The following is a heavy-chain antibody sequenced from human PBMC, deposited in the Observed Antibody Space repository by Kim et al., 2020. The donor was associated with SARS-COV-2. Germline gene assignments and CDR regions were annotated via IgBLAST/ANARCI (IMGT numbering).Heavy chain of an antibody. CDR3: AIAERHYFDSETYYKRGGRRYYGVDV. D-gene: IGHD3-10*01. Sequence: SETLSLTCAVYGGSFSGYSWSWIRQPPGKGLEWIGEINHSGSTDYNPSLKSRVTISVDMAKKQFSLNLSSVTAADTAVYYCAIAERHYFDSETYYKRGGRRYYGVDVWGQGTTATVSS. J-gene: IGHJ6*02. CDR2: INHSGST. V-gene: IGHV4-34*01. CDR1: GGSFSGYS.